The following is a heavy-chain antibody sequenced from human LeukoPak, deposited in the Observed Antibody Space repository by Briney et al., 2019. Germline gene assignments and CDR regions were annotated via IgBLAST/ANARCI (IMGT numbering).Heavy chain of an antibody. V-gene: IGHV1-69*04. J-gene: IGHJ4*02. CDR3: ASNYYDSSGYSYYFDY. CDR2: IIPILGIA. CDR1: GGTFSSYA. D-gene: IGHD3-22*01. Sequence: SVKVSCKASGGTFSSYAISWVRQAPGQGLEWMGRIIPILGIANYAQKSQGRVTITADKSTSTAYMELSSLRSEDTAVYYCASNYYDSSGYSYYFDYWGQGTLVTVSS.